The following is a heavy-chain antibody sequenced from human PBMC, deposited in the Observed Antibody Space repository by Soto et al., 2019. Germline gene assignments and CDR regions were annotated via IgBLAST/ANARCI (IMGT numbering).Heavy chain of an antibody. D-gene: IGHD4-17*01. J-gene: IGHJ4*02. V-gene: IGHV3-30-3*01. Sequence: HPGGSLRLSCAASGFTFSSYAMHWVRQAPGKGLEWVAVISYDGSNKYYADSVKGRFTISRDNSKNTLYLQMNSLRAEDTAVYYCARDLMYGDFIFDYWGQGTLVTVSS. CDR2: ISYDGSNK. CDR1: GFTFSSYA. CDR3: ARDLMYGDFIFDY.